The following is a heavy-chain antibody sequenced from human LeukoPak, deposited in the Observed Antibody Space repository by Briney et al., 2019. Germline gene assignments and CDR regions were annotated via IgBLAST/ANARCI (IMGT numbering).Heavy chain of an antibody. V-gene: IGHV3-23*01. CDR3: AKDRHGITIFGVVIEDWFDP. CDR2: ISGSGGST. Sequence: GGSLRLSCVASGFSFSTYGLHWVRQAPGKGLEWVSAISGSGGSTYYADSVKGRFTISRDNSKNTLYLQMNSLRAEDTAVYYCAKDRHGITIFGVVIEDWFDPWGQGTLVTVSS. CDR1: GFSFSTYG. J-gene: IGHJ5*02. D-gene: IGHD3-3*01.